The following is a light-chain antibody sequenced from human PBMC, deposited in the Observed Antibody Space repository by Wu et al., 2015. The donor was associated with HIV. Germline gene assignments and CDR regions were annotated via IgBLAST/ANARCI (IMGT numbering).Light chain of an antibody. Sequence: DIQMTQSPSSLSASVGDRVTITCRASRTISTSLNWYQQKPGKAPKLLIYASSTLQSGVPSRFSGSGSGTEFTLTISSLQSEDFATYYCQQLSTYPLTFGPGTKVDIK. V-gene: IGKV1-9*01. J-gene: IGKJ3*01. CDR1: RTISTS. CDR3: QQLSTYPLT. CDR2: ASS.